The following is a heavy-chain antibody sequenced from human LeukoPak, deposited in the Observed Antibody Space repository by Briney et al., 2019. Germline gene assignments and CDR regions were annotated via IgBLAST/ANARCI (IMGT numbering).Heavy chain of an antibody. CDR2: ISSSSTYI. CDR3: AINHRDGYSELGY. CDR1: GFTFSNYG. D-gene: IGHD5-24*01. Sequence: GGSLRLSCAASGFTFSNYGMNWVRQAPGKGLEWVSSISSSSTYIYYADPVKGQFTISRDNAKNSLYLQMDNLRAEDTAVYYCAINHRDGYSELGYWGQGTLVTVSS. V-gene: IGHV3-21*01. J-gene: IGHJ4*02.